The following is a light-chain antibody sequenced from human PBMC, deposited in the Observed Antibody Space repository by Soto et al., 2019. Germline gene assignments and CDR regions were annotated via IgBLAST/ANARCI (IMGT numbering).Light chain of an antibody. Sequence: EIVMTQSPATLSVSPGERASLSCRASQSVSSNLAWYQQKPGQTPRLLIYATSTRATGIPARFSGSGSGTEFTRTISSLQSEDFAAYYWQHYYNWPLTFGGGTKVVIK. CDR1: QSVSSN. CDR2: ATS. J-gene: IGKJ4*01. V-gene: IGKV3-15*01. CDR3: QHYYNWPLT.